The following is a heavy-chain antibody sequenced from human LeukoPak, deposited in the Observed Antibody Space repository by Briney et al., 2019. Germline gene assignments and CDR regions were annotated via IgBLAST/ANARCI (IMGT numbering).Heavy chain of an antibody. CDR3: AGYYSSSWYYFDY. J-gene: IGHJ4*02. CDR1: GGSISSGDYY. V-gene: IGHV4-61*02. D-gene: IGHD6-13*01. CDR2: IYSSGST. Sequence: SETLSLTCSVSGGSISSGDYYWSWIRQPAGKGLECIGRIYSSGSTNYNPSLKSRVTISIDTSKNQFSLKLSSVTAADTAVYYCAGYYSSSWYYFDYWGQGTLVTVSS.